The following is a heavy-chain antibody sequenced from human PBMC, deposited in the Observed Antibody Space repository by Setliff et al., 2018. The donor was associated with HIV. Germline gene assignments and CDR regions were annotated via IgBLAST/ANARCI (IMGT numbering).Heavy chain of an antibody. Sequence: PSETLSLTCTVSGGSISTYFWTWIRQPPGKGLEWIGYIYTSGSTNYNPSLKSRLTMTRNTSISTAYMELSGLISEDAAVYYCARAGGLRMDRGVVSDYWGQGTLVTVSS. CDR2: IYTSGST. J-gene: IGHJ4*02. CDR1: GGSISTYF. D-gene: IGHD3-10*01. CDR3: ARAGGLRMDRGVVSDY. V-gene: IGHV4-4*08.